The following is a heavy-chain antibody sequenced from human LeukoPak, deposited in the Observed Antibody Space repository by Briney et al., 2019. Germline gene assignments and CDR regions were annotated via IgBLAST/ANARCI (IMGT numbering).Heavy chain of an antibody. V-gene: IGHV1-69-2*01. CDR2: VDPEEGET. J-gene: IGHJ4*02. CDR1: GSTVTDYY. D-gene: IGHD3-3*01. Sequence: ATVKISCKASGSTVTDYYIHWVQQAPGKGLEWMGRVDPEEGETIYADRFQGRLIITADTFTDTAYMELSSLRSEDTAVYYCARGDRATGRGYDYWGRGTLVTVSS. CDR3: ARGDRATGRGYDY.